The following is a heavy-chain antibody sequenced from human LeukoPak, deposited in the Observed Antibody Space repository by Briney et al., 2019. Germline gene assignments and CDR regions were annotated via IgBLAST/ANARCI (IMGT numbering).Heavy chain of an antibody. CDR1: GFTFSGFA. D-gene: IGHD2-8*01. J-gene: IGHJ4*02. CDR2: INWNGGST. Sequence: GGSLRLSCVASGFTFSGFAMIWVRQAPGKGLQWVSGINWNGGSTGYADSVKGRFTISRDNSKNTLYLQMNSLRAEDTAVYYCARALGVSGRTPGDYWGQGTLVTVSS. CDR3: ARALGVSGRTPGDY. V-gene: IGHV3-20*04.